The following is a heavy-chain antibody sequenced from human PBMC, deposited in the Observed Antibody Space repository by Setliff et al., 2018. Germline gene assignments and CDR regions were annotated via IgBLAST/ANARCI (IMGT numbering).Heavy chain of an antibody. CDR2: IYYSGST. D-gene: IGHD3-3*01. J-gene: IGHJ4*02. CDR1: GGSISSSSYY. Sequence: SETLSLTCTVSGGSISSSSYYWGWIRQPPGKGLEYIGSIYYSGSTYYVDSVKGRFTISRDNAKNSLDLQMNSLKTEDTAVYYCTRARDRSGYWDFDYWGQGTLVTVSS. CDR3: TRARDRSGYWDFDY. V-gene: IGHV4-39*06.